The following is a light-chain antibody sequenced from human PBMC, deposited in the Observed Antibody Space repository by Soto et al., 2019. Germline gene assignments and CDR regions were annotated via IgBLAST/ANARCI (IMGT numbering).Light chain of an antibody. V-gene: IGKV1-5*01. CDR3: QQYNPYTWT. J-gene: IGKJ1*01. CDR1: QSIGSW. CDR2: DAS. Sequence: DIQMTQYPSTLSASVGDRVTITCLASQSIGSWLSWYQQKPGKAPRLLIYDASSLESGVPSRFSGSGSGTEFTLTISSLQPDDFATYYCQQYNPYTWTFGHGTKVDI.